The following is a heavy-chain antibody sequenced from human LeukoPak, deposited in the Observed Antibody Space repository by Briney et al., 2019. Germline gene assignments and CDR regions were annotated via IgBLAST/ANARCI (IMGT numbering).Heavy chain of an antibody. V-gene: IGHV4-34*01. D-gene: IGHD5-12*01. Sequence: SETLSLTCAVYGGSFSGYYWSWIRQPPGKGLEWIGEINHSGSTNYNPSLKSRVTISVDTSKNQFPLKLSSVTAADTAVYYCAATSGYDGNDYWGQGTLVTVSS. CDR1: GGSFSGYY. CDR2: INHSGST. J-gene: IGHJ4*02. CDR3: AATSGYDGNDY.